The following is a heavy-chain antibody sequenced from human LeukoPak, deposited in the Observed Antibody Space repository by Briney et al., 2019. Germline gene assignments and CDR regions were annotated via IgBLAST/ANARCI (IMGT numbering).Heavy chain of an antibody. J-gene: IGHJ4*02. Sequence: GESLKISCKGSGYSFPSYWIGWVRQMPGKGLEWMGIIYPGDSDTRYSPSFQGQVTISADKSISTAYLQWSSLKASDTAMYYCARHRINPGSYYQLDHFDYWGQGTLVTVSS. D-gene: IGHD1-26*01. CDR1: GYSFPSYW. CDR3: ARHRINPGSYYQLDHFDY. CDR2: IYPGDSDT. V-gene: IGHV5-51*01.